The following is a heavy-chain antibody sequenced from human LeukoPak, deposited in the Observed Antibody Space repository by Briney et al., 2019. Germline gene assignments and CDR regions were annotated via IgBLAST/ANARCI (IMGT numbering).Heavy chain of an antibody. CDR3: AREVVLLRNWFDP. CDR1: GGSFSGYY. J-gene: IGHJ5*02. CDR2: INHSGST. V-gene: IGHV4-34*01. Sequence: SETLSLTCAVYGGSFSGYYWSWIRQPPGKGLEWIGEINHSGSTNYNPSLKSRVTISVDTSKNQFSLKLSSVTAADTAVYYCAREVVLLRNWFDPWGQGTLVTVSS. D-gene: IGHD3-22*01.